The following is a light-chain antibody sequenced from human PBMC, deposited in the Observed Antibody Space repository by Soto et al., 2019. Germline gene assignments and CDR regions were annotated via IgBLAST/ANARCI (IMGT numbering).Light chain of an antibody. J-gene: IGLJ1*01. CDR3: TSFTSASSLDV. CDR1: SSDVGSYNY. Sequence: QSVLTQPAYVSGSPGQSITISCTGTSSDVGSYNYVSWYQQHPGKAPKVMIYEVSNRASGVSDRFSGSKSGNTASLTISGLQAEDEADYYCTSFTSASSLDVFGTGTKVTVL. CDR2: EVS. V-gene: IGLV2-14*01.